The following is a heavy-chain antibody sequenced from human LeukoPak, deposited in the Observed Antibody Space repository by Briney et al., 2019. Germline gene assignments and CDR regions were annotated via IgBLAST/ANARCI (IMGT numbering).Heavy chain of an antibody. CDR1: GGSFSGYY. V-gene: IGHV4-34*12. J-gene: IGHJ3*02. CDR3: ARFGSSTWYKGAFDI. Sequence: SETLSLTSALYGGSFSGYYWSWIRQPPGKGLEWIGEIVHSGNTKYNPSLKSRVTILVDTSKNQFSLNLTSVTAADTAVYYCARFGSSTWYKGAFDIWGQGTMVTVAS. CDR2: IVHSGNT. D-gene: IGHD6-13*01.